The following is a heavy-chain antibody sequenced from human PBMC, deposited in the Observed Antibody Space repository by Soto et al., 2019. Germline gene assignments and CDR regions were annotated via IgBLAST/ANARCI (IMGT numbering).Heavy chain of an antibody. CDR1: GGTFSSYA. CDR2: IIPIFGTA. D-gene: IGHD1-26*01. Sequence: ASVKVSCKASGGTFSSYAISWVRQAPGQGLEWMGGIIPIFGTANYAQKFQGRVTITADESASTAYMELSSLRSEDTAVYYCARGGTYSGSKSDWFDPWGQGTLVTVSS. V-gene: IGHV1-69*13. J-gene: IGHJ5*02. CDR3: ARGGTYSGSKSDWFDP.